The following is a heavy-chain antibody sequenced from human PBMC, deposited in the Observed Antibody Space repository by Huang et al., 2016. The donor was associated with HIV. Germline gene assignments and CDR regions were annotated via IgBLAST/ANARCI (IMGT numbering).Heavy chain of an antibody. V-gene: IGHV5-51*01. CDR2: SHPGDSVT. J-gene: IGHJ6*02. CDR3: ARLIGSPSFYYGLDV. CDR1: GYRFRSNW. Sequence: EVQLVQSGAEVKKPGESLKISCKGSGYRFRSNWIGWVRQMPGKGLEWMGISHPGDSVTRYSPSFQGQVTISADKSINTAYLQWSSLKASDTAMYYCARLIGSPSFYYGLDVWGQGTTVTVSS. D-gene: IGHD3-10*01.